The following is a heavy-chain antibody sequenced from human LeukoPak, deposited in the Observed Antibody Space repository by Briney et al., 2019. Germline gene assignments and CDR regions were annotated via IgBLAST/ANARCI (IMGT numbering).Heavy chain of an antibody. Sequence: GGSLRLSCAASGFTFSSYWMSWVRQAPGKGLEWVANIKQDGSEKYYVDSVKGRFTISRDNAKNSLYLQMNSLRAEDTAVYYCARGGDGYNYYMDVWGKGTTVTVSS. D-gene: IGHD5-24*01. CDR1: GFTFSSYW. V-gene: IGHV3-7*01. CDR2: IKQDGSEK. CDR3: ARGGDGYNYYMDV. J-gene: IGHJ6*03.